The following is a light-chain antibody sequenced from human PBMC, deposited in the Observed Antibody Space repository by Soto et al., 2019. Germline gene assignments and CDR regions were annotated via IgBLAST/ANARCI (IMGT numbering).Light chain of an antibody. J-gene: IGLJ1*01. CDR2: NVS. V-gene: IGLV2-14*01. CDR3: NSYTTSRTYV. CDR1: YSDVGAFNF. Sequence: QSALTQPASVSGSPGQSITISCTGTYSDVGAFNFVTWYQQHPGKAPKLIICNVSERPSGVSNCFSGSKYGNTASLIIAWLQAEDEADYYCNSYTTSRTYVFGTGTKVTV.